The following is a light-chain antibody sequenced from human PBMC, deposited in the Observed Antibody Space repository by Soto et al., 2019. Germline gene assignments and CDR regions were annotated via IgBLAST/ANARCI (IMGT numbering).Light chain of an antibody. CDR3: HQYANSSWT. V-gene: IGKV4-1*01. J-gene: IGKJ1*01. CDR2: WPS. Sequence: DIVLTQSPDSLALSLGETATINCKSSQSVLYSPNNKNYLAWYQQKPGQPPKLLLYWPSMRESGVPDRFSGSSSGTDFTHTVSRLQAEDVAVYYGHQYANSSWTFGQGTKVVIK. CDR1: QSVLYSPNNKNY.